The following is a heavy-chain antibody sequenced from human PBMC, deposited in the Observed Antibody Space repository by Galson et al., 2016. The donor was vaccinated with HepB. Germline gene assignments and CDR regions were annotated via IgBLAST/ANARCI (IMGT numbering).Heavy chain of an antibody. J-gene: IGHJ4*02. CDR3: ARQQWPRVFDY. Sequence: SLRLSCAASGFTFSNYAMSWVRQAPGKGLVWVSRISSDGTSIIYADSVKGRFTISRDNAKNTLYLQMNSLRAEDTAVYYCARQQWPRVFDYWGQGTLVTVSP. V-gene: IGHV3-74*01. D-gene: IGHD6-19*01. CDR1: GFTFSNYA. CDR2: ISSDGTSI.